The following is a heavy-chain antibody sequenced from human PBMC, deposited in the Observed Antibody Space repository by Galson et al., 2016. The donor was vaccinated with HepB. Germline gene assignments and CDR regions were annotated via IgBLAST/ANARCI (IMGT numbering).Heavy chain of an antibody. Sequence: SLRLSCAASGFTFSFYAMNWVRQAPGKGLEWVSLISSDGSNIYYADSVKGRFTISRDNSRNTLYLQMHSLRVEDTALYYCAKELWVFRTPGVGYFDPWGQGTLVTVSS. D-gene: IGHD2-21*01. V-gene: IGHV3-30*04. J-gene: IGHJ5*02. CDR3: AKELWVFRTPGVGYFDP. CDR1: GFTFSFYA. CDR2: ISSDGSNI.